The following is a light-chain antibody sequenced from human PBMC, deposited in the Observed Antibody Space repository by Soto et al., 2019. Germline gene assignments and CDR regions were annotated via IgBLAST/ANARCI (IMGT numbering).Light chain of an antibody. CDR3: SSYTSSSTRV. CDR1: SSDVGGYNY. CDR2: DVS. V-gene: IGLV2-14*01. J-gene: IGLJ2*01. Sequence: QSVLTQPASVSGSPGQSITISCTGTSSDVGGYNYGSWYQQHPGTAPILMIYDVSNRPSGVSNRFSSAKSGNTASLTISGLQAEDEADYYCSSYTSSSTRVFGGGTKVTVL.